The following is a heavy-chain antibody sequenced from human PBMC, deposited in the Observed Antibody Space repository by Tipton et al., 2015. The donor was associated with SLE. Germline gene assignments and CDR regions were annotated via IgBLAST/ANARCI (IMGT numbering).Heavy chain of an antibody. D-gene: IGHD6-19*01. J-gene: IGHJ3*02. CDR2: IYHSGST. CDR3: ARSGYSSGWYRGRLDI. CDR1: GYSISSDYY. Sequence: TLSLTCTVSGYSISSDYYWGWIRQPPGKGLEWIGSIYHSGSTHYNPSLKSRVSISVDTSKNQFFLRLRSVTAADTAVYYCARSGYSSGWYRGRLDIWGQGTMVTVSS. V-gene: IGHV4-38-2*02.